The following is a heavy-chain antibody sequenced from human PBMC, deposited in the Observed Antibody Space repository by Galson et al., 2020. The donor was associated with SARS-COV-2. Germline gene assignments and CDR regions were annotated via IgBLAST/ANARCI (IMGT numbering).Heavy chain of an antibody. Sequence: SETLSLTCTVSGYSVSTTNYSGWVRQPPGSGLEWIWSVYPSGTTYYNPSLKSRVPISVDTSKNPCSLRRDSVTAADTALDYCAGQGVNRIVLVTVRGWYFELWGGGTLVTVAS. CDR2: VYPSGTT. J-gene: IGHJ2*01. V-gene: IGHV4-38-2*02. CDR1: GYSVSTTNY. D-gene: IGHD2-21*02. CDR3: AGQGVNRIVLVTVRGWYFEL.